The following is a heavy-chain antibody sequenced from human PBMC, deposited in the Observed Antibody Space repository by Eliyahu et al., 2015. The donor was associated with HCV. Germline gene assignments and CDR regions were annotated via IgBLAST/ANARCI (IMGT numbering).Heavy chain of an antibody. J-gene: IGHJ5*02. D-gene: IGHD3-10*01. CDR1: GGSISSGGSY. V-gene: IGHV4-31*03. CDR2: IYYSGST. CDR3: ARDKRLMVRGDNWFDP. Sequence: QVQLQESGPGLVKPSQTLSLXCXXXGGSISSGGSYWSWIRQHPGKGLEWIGYIYYSGSTYYNPSLKSRVTISVDTSKNQFSLKLSSVTAADTAVYYCARDKRLMVRGDNWFDPWGQGTLVTVSS.